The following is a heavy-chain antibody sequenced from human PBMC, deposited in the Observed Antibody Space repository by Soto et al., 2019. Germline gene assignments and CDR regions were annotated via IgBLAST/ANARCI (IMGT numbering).Heavy chain of an antibody. CDR3: ARVPNSCWSSDFDY. V-gene: IGHV3-21*02. CDR2: ISSSSSYI. J-gene: IGHJ4*02. Sequence: EVQLVESGGGLVKPGESQRLSCTASGFTFSTYSMNWVRQAPGKGLEWVASISSSSSYIYYADSVKGRFTISRDNANNSLYLHMNLLRAEDTAGYYCARVPNSCWSSDFDYWGQGTLVTVSS. D-gene: IGHD6-19*01. CDR1: GFTFSTYS.